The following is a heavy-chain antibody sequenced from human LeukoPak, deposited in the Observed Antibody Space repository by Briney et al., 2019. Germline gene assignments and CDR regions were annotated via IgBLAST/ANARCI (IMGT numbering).Heavy chain of an antibody. J-gene: IGHJ5*02. CDR3: ARVDAREPITIFVPTRGNWFDP. CDR2: ISAYNGNT. D-gene: IGHD3-3*01. V-gene: IGHV1-18*01. CDR1: GYPFTNYG. Sequence: ASVKVSCKTSGYPFTNYGITWVRQAPGQGLEWMGWISAYNGNTNYAQKLQGRVTLTTDTSTTTAYMDLRSLRSDDTAVYYCARVDAREPITIFVPTRGNWFDPWGQGTLVTVSS.